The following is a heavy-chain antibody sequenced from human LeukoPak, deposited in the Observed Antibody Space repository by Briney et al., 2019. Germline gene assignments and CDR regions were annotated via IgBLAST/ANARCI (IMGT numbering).Heavy chain of an antibody. CDR2: INPNSGGT. D-gene: IGHD1-26*01. CDR3: ARPRVGDTRHYYYYMDV. CDR1: GYTFTGYY. Sequence: ASVKVSCKASGYTFTGYYMHWVRQAPGQGLEGMGWINPNSGGTNYAQKFQGRVTMTRDTSISTAYMELSRLSSDDKAVYYCARPRVGDTRHYYYYMDVWGKGTTVTVSS. V-gene: IGHV1-2*02. J-gene: IGHJ6*03.